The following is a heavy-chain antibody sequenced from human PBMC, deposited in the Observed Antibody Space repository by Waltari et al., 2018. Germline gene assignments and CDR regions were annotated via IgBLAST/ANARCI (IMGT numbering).Heavy chain of an antibody. J-gene: IGHJ3*02. Sequence: QLQLQESGPGLVKPSETLSLTCTVSGGSISSSSYYWGWIRQPPGKGLEWIGSIYYSGSTYHNPSLKSRVTISVDTSKNQFSLKLSSVTAADTAVYYCARMFGLEYSSSWYLKGAFDIWGQGTMVTVSS. CDR3: ARMFGLEYSSSWYLKGAFDI. D-gene: IGHD6-13*01. CDR1: GGSISSSSYY. V-gene: IGHV4-39*01. CDR2: IYYSGST.